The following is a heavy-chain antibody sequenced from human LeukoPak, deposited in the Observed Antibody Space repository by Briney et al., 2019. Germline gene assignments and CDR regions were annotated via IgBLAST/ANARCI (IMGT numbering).Heavy chain of an antibody. V-gene: IGHV3-30*01. D-gene: IGHD2-8*01. CDR2: ISYDGSNK. CDR3: ARASSYATFDY. J-gene: IGHJ4*02. Sequence: PGGSLRLSCAASGFTFSSYTMHWVRQAPGKGLEWVAVISYDGSNKYYADSEKGRFTISRDNSKNTLYLQMNSLRAEDTAVYYCARASSYATFDYWGQGTLVTVSS. CDR1: GFTFSSYT.